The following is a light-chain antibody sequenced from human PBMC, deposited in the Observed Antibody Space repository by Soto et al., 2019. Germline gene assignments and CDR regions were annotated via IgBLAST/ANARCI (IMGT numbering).Light chain of an antibody. V-gene: IGKV1-39*01. CDR1: HGIDRH. Sequence: DIQMTQSPPSLSASVGDRVTITCRASHGIDRHLCWYQQKPGQAPKFLIYGASTLQSGVPSRFSGSGSGADFTLTISSLQPEDFAIYYCQQTYSNPQTFGQGTKVEIK. J-gene: IGKJ1*01. CDR3: QQTYSNPQT. CDR2: GAS.